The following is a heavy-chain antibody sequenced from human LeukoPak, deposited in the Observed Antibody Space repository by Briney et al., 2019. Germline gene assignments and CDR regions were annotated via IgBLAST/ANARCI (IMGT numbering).Heavy chain of an antibody. CDR1: GFTFSYYW. CDR3: ARETRVRWTDY. J-gene: IGHJ4*02. Sequence: PGGSLRLSCAASGFTFSYYWMHWVRQGPGKGLVWVSRIDSDGSSTNYADSVKGRFTISRDNVKNTLYLQMNSLRAEDTAVYYCARETRVRWTDYWGQGILVTVSS. CDR2: IDSDGSST. D-gene: IGHD5-24*01. V-gene: IGHV3-74*01.